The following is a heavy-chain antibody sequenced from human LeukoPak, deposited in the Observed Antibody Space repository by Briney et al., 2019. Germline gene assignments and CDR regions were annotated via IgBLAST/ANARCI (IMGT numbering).Heavy chain of an antibody. CDR3: ARYTRSADDTFDI. D-gene: IGHD1-26*01. CDR2: IKEDGSQQ. Sequence: GGTLRLSCTASGFPLNDWMSWVRQAPGKGLEWVANIKEDGSQQNYVDSVKGRFTISRDNAKNSLHLQMNSLTAEDTAVYYCARYTRSADDTFDIWGQGTMVTVSS. V-gene: IGHV3-7*01. J-gene: IGHJ3*02. CDR1: GFPLNDW.